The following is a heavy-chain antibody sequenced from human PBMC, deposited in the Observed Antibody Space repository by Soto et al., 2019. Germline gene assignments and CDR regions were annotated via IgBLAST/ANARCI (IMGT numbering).Heavy chain of an antibody. CDR2: IYYSGST. V-gene: IGHV4-59*01. CDR3: AHSPYCSSTSCYVDYYYGMDV. J-gene: IGHJ6*02. CDR1: GGSISSYY. Sequence: SETLSLTCTVSGGSISSYYWSWIRQPPGKGLEWIGYIYYSGSTNYNPSLKSRLTITKDTSKNQVVLTMTNMDPVDTATYYCAHSPYCSSTSCYVDYYYGMDVWGQGTTVTVSS. D-gene: IGHD2-2*01.